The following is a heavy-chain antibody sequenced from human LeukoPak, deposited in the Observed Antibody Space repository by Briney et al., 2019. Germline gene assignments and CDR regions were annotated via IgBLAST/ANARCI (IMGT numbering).Heavy chain of an antibody. Sequence: AVKVSCKDSGYTFTSYGISWVRQPPGQGLEWMGWISAYNGNTNYAQKLQGRVTMTTDTSTSTAYMELSSLRSEDTAVYYCASSYSSSSRREIDPWGQRTLVTVSS. J-gene: IGHJ5*02. CDR2: ISAYNGNT. CDR1: GYTFTSYG. V-gene: IGHV1-18*01. D-gene: IGHD6-13*01. CDR3: ASSYSSSSRREIDP.